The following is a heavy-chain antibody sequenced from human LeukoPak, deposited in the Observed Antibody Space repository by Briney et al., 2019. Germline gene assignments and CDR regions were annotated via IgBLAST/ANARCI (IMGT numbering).Heavy chain of an antibody. CDR2: IIPILNIT. Sequence: SVKVSCKASRGTFSKYAISWVRQAPGQGLEWMGRIIPILNITHYEQKFQGRVTIAADKSTSTAYMELSSLRSEDTAMYYCARDDDRAREIDYWGQGTLVTVSS. CDR3: ARDDDRAREIDY. V-gene: IGHV1-69*04. CDR1: RGTFSKYA. J-gene: IGHJ4*02. D-gene: IGHD3-22*01.